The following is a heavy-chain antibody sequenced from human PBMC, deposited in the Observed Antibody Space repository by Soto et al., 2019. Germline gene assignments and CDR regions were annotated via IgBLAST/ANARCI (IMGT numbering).Heavy chain of an antibody. CDR3: ARGYDYLRGTDAFDI. J-gene: IGHJ3*02. Sequence: ASVTVSCQASGYTFTSYDINWVRQATGQGLEWMGWMNPNSGNTGYAQKFQGRVTMTRNTSISTAYMELSSLRSEDTAVYYCARGYDYLRGTDAFDIWGQGTMVTVSS. D-gene: IGHD4-17*01. CDR2: MNPNSGNT. V-gene: IGHV1-8*01. CDR1: GYTFTSYD.